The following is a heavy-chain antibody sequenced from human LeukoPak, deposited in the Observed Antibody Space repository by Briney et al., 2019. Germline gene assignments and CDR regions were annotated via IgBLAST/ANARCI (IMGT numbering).Heavy chain of an antibody. CDR1: GGSISSSNW. Sequence: SGTLSLTCAVSGGSISSSNWWRWVRQPPGKGLEWIGEIYHSGSTNYNPSLKSRVTISVDKSKNQFSLKVSSVTAADTAVYYCARPTGRGGYPTDPFDIWGQGTMVTVSS. CDR2: IYHSGST. V-gene: IGHV4-4*02. J-gene: IGHJ3*02. D-gene: IGHD6-25*01. CDR3: ARPTGRGGYPTDPFDI.